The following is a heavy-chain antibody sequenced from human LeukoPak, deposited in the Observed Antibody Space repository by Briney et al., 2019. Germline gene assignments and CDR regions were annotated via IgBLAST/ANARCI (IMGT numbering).Heavy chain of an antibody. V-gene: IGHV3-21*01. Sequence: GGSLRLSCAASGFTFSSYSMNWVRQAPGKGLEWVSSISSSSRYIYYADSVKGRFTISRDNAKNSLYLQMNSLRAEDTAVYYCARDPGYSGYDLFDYWGQGTLVTVSS. CDR1: GFTFSSYS. D-gene: IGHD5-12*01. J-gene: IGHJ4*02. CDR2: ISSSSRYI. CDR3: ARDPGYSGYDLFDY.